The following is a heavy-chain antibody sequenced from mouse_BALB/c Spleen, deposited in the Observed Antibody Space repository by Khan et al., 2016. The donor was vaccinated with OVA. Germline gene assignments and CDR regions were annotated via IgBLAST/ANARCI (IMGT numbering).Heavy chain of an antibody. CDR3: AREYWFAY. CDR2: ISSGGST. V-gene: IGHV5-6-5*01. CDR1: GFTFSNYA. J-gene: IGHJ3*01. D-gene: IGHD2-10*02. Sequence: EVQLVESGGGLVQPGGSLKLSYAASGFTFSNYAMSWVRQTPEKRLEWVASISSGGSTYYPDSVKGRFTISRDNARNILYLQMSSLRAEDTAMYYCAREYWFAYWGQGTLVTVSA.